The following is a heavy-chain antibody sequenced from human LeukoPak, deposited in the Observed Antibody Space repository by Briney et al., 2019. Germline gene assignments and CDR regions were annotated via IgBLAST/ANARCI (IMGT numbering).Heavy chain of an antibody. Sequence: SVKVSCKASGGTFHSYIVTWVRQAPGQGLEWMGGIVPIIGTANYAQKFQGRVTITADDSTSTACMELRSLRSEDTAIYYCARDQRPSCLGGICYSGDYWGQGTLVTVTS. V-gene: IGHV1-69*01. D-gene: IGHD2-15*01. CDR1: GGTFHSYI. CDR2: IVPIIGTA. J-gene: IGHJ4*02. CDR3: ARDQRPSCLGGICYSGDY.